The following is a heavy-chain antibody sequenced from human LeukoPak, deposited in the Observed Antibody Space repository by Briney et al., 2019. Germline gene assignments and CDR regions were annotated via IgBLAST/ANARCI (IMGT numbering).Heavy chain of an antibody. V-gene: IGHV1-8*01. CDR2: MNPNSGNT. J-gene: IGHJ4*02. CDR1: GYTFTSYD. D-gene: IGHD1-26*01. Sequence: ASVKVSFKASGYTFTSYDINWVRQATGQGLEWMGWMNPNSGNTGYAQKFQGRVTMTRTTSISTAYMERSSLRSEDTAVYYCARVVVGATIPHYWGQGTLVTVSS. CDR3: ARVVVGATIPHY.